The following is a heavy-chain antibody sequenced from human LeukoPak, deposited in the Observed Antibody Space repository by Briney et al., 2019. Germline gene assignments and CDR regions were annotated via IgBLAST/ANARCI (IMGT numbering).Heavy chain of an antibody. V-gene: IGHV4-34*01. CDR1: VGSFSGYY. CDR2: INHSGST. J-gene: IGHJ4*02. D-gene: IGHD6-13*01. Sequence: SETLSLTCAVYVGSFSGYYWSWIRQPPGKGLEWIGEINHSGSTNYNPSLKSRVTMSVVTSKNQFSLKLSSVTAADTAVYYCARLGQQLVWGVPDYWGQGTLVTVSS. CDR3: ARLGQQLVWGVPDY.